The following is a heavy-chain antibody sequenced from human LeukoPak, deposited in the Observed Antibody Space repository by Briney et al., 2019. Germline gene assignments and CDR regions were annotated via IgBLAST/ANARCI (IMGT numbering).Heavy chain of an antibody. CDR3: ARAALCSGGSCYRDY. CDR2: IIPILGIA. V-gene: IGHV1-69*04. Sequence: SVKVSCKASGGTFSSYAISRVRQAPAQGLEWMGRIIPILGIANYAQKFQGRVTITADKSTSTAYMELSSLRSEDTAVYYCARAALCSGGSCYRDYWGQGTLVTVSS. J-gene: IGHJ4*02. CDR1: GGTFSSYA. D-gene: IGHD2-15*01.